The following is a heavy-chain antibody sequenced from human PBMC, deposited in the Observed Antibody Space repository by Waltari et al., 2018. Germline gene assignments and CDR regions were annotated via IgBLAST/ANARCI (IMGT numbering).Heavy chain of an antibody. CDR3: AKPFYNWDDPLHS. Sequence: EVQLLESGGGWVQPGGPLDLSCQASGFSSVPHAINWVRQDPGKGREWVSSISVSDATYYADSVKGRFTISRDYSDNTVYLQMDSLRADDTAVYFCAKPFYNWDDPLHSWGQGTPVTVSS. CDR1: GFSSVPHA. CDR2: ISVSDAT. V-gene: IGHV3-23*01. J-gene: IGHJ1*01. D-gene: IGHD1-20*01.